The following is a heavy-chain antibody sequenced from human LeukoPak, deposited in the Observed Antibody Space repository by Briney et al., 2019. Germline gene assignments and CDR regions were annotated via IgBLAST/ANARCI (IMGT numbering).Heavy chain of an antibody. D-gene: IGHD3-22*01. CDR1: GFTVSSNY. V-gene: IGHV3-66*01. Sequence: GGSLRLSCAASGFTVSSNYMSWVRQAPGKGLEWVSVIYSGGSTYYADSVKGRFTISRDNSKNTLYLQMNSLRAEDTAVYYCARGSGSDSSVYLDAFDIWGQGTMVTVSS. J-gene: IGHJ3*02. CDR3: ARGSGSDSSVYLDAFDI. CDR2: IYSGGST.